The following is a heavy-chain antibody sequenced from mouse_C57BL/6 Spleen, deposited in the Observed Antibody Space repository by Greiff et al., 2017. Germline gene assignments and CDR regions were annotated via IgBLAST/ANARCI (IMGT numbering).Heavy chain of an antibody. V-gene: IGHV5-17*01. CDR1: GFTFSDYG. CDR3: ARGYDYDDWYFDV. Sequence: EVNVVESGGGLVKPGGSLKLSCAASGFTFSDYGMHWVRQAPEKGLEWVAYISSGSSTIYYADTVKGRFTISRDNAKNTLFLQMTSLRSEDTAMYYCARGYDYDDWYFDVWGTGTTVTVSS. D-gene: IGHD2-4*01. J-gene: IGHJ1*03. CDR2: ISSGSSTI.